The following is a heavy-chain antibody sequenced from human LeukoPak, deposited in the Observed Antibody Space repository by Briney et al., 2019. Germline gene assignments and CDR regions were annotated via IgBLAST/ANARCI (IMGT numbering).Heavy chain of an antibody. CDR1: GGSISSSSYY. V-gene: IGHV4-39*01. Sequence: SETLSLTCTVSGGSISSSSYYWGWIRQPPGKGLEWIGSIYYSGSTYYNPSLKSRVTISVDTSKNQFSLKLSSVTAAEMAVYYCARQIVLMVYAIRYFDYWGQGTLVTVSS. CDR3: ARQIVLMVYAIRYFDY. J-gene: IGHJ4*02. D-gene: IGHD2-8*01. CDR2: IYYSGST.